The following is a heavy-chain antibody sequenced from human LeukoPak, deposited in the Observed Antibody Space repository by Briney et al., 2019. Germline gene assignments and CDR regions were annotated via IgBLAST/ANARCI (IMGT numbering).Heavy chain of an antibody. CDR1: GYSFTRSW. D-gene: IGHD2-2*01. CDR3: ARHGGGGCSSTGCPYGGWFDP. CDR2: IYPGDCDT. J-gene: IGHJ5*02. Sequence: GESLKTSCKGSGYSFTRSWIGWGRQMPGKGVEWMGSIYPGDCDTRYSPSFQGQVTISADKAIRTAYLQWSSLKASDTAMHYCARHGGGGCSSTGCPYGGWFDPWGQGTLVSVSS. V-gene: IGHV5-51*01.